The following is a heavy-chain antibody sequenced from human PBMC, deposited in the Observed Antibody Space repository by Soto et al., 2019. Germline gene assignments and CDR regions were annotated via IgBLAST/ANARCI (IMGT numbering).Heavy chain of an antibody. CDR2: IWYDGSNK. CDR1: GFTFSSYG. D-gene: IGHD3-9*01. Sequence: PGGSLRLSCAASGFTFSSYGMHWVRQAPGKGLEWVAVIWYDGSNKYYADSVKGRFTISRDNAKTSLYLQMNSLGAEDTAVYYCARENWFQDYWGQGALVTVSS. CDR3: ARENWFQDY. V-gene: IGHV3-33*01. J-gene: IGHJ4*02.